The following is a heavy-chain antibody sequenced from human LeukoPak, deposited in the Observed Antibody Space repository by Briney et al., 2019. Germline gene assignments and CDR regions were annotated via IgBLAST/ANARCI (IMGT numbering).Heavy chain of an antibody. CDR3: AKERITIFGVVSSDY. Sequence: GRSLRLSCAASGFTFSSYAMHWVRQAPGKGLEWVAVISYDGSNKYYADSVKGRFTISRDNSKNTLYLQMNSLRAEDTAVYYCAKERITIFGVVSSDYWGQGTLVTVSS. D-gene: IGHD3-3*01. CDR1: GFTFSSYA. CDR2: ISYDGSNK. J-gene: IGHJ4*02. V-gene: IGHV3-30-3*01.